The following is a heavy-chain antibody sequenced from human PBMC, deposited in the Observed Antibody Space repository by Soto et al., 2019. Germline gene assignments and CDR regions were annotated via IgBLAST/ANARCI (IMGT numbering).Heavy chain of an antibody. D-gene: IGHD3-22*01. V-gene: IGHV4-34*01. J-gene: IGHJ5*02. CDR2: INHSGST. CDR1: GGSFSCYY. Sequence: KTSETLSLTCAVYGGSFSCYYWSWIRQPPGKGLEWIGEINHSGSTNYNPSLKSRVTISVDTSKNQFSLKLSSVTAADTAVYYCATTYYYDSSRYYNWFDPWGQGTLVTVSS. CDR3: ATTYYYDSSRYYNWFDP.